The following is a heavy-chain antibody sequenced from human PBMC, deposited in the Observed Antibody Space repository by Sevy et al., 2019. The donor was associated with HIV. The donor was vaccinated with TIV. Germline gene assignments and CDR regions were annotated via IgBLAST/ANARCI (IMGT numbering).Heavy chain of an antibody. CDR2: IKPDGGEK. V-gene: IGHV3-7*01. Sequence: GGSLRLSCAASGFTFTRHWMSWVRQAPGKGLEWVANIKPDGGEKYYVESVKGRFTISRDNAKNSLSLRVNSLRAEDTAVYYCARDTGGIGMDVWGQGTTVTVSS. CDR3: ARDTGGIGMDV. D-gene: IGHD6-13*01. J-gene: IGHJ6*02. CDR1: GFTFTRHW.